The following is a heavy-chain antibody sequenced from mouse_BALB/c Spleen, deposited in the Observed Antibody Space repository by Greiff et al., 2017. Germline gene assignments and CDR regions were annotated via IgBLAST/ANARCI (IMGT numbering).Heavy chain of an antibody. V-gene: IGHV5-17*02. CDR1: GFTFSSFG. D-gene: IGHD1-3*01. Sequence: DVMLVESGGGLVQPGGSRKLSCAASGFTFSSFGMHWVRQAPEKGLEWVAYISSGSSTIYYADTVKGRFTISRDNPKNTLFLQMTSLRSEDTAMYYCARESGLLPWFAYWGQGTLVTVSA. J-gene: IGHJ3*01. CDR2: ISSGSSTI. CDR3: ARESGLLPWFAY.